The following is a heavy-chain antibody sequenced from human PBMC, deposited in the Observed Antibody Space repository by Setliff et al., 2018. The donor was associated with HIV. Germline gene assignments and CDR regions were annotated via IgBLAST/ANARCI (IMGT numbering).Heavy chain of an antibody. D-gene: IGHD2-2*01. J-gene: IGHJ6*03. V-gene: IGHV2-5*08. CDR2: IYWDDDK. CDR3: AHSYCSSTSCYPHYYYYMDV. Sequence: TLSLTCTVSGDSISSYYWNWIRQPPGKALEWLALIYWDDDKRYSPSLESRLTITKDTSKNQVVLTMTNMDPVDTATYYCAHSYCSSTSCYPHYYYYMDVWGKGTTVTVSS. CDR1: GDSISSYYWN.